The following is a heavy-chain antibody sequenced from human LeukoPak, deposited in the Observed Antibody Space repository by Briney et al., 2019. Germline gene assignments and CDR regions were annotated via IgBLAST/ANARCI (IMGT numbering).Heavy chain of an antibody. CDR2: IKWNSNNI. D-gene: IGHD6-13*01. CDR3: TKASYSNNWGGFDP. Sequence: PGGSLRLSYVAAGFTFNDYAMHWVRQAPGKGLEWVSGIKWNSNNIDYADSVKGRFTISRDNAHNSLYLQMNRLRAEDTALYYCTKASYSNNWGGFDPWGQGTLVTVSS. V-gene: IGHV3-9*01. CDR1: GFTFNDYA. J-gene: IGHJ5*02.